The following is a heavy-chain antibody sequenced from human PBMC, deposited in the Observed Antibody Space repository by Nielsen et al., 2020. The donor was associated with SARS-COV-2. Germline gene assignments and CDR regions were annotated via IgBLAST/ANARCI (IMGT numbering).Heavy chain of an antibody. CDR1: GFTFSDYY. Sequence: GESLKISCAASGFTFSDYYMSWIRQAPGKGLEWVSYISSSGSTIYYADSVKGRFTISRDNSKNTLYLQMNSLRAEDTAVYYCARDRAAAGTSDDYWGQGTLVTVSS. CDR2: ISSSGSTI. J-gene: IGHJ4*02. V-gene: IGHV3-11*04. CDR3: ARDRAAAGTSDDY. D-gene: IGHD6-13*01.